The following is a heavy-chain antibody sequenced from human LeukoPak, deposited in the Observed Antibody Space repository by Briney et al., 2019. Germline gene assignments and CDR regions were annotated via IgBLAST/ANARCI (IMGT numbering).Heavy chain of an antibody. V-gene: IGHV3-23*01. CDR1: GFTFSSYA. Sequence: GGSLRLSCAASGFTFSSYAMSWVRQAPGKGLEWVSAISGSGGSTYYADSVKGRFTISRDNSKNTLYLQMNSLRAEDTAVYYCAKIRRWLQLGSVDYWGQGTLVTVSS. CDR3: AKIRRWLQLGSVDY. D-gene: IGHD5-24*01. CDR2: ISGSGGST. J-gene: IGHJ4*02.